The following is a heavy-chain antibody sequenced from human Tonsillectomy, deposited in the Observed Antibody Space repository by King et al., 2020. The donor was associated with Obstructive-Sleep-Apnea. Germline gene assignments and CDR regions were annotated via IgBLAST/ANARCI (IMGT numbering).Heavy chain of an antibody. J-gene: IGHJ5*02. V-gene: IGHV3-30*04. Sequence: VQLVESGGGVVQPGRSLRLSCAASGFTFSSYAMHWVRQAPGKGLEWVAVISYDGSNKYYADSVKGRFTISRDNSKNTLYLQMNSLRAEDTAVYYCAREPDSGGYVGWFDPWGQGTLVTVSS. CDR3: AREPDSGGYVGWFDP. D-gene: IGHD1-26*01. CDR2: ISYDGSNK. CDR1: GFTFSSYA.